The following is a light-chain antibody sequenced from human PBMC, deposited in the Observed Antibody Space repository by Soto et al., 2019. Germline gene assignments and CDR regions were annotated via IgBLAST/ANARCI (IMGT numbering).Light chain of an antibody. CDR2: WAS. CDR3: HQYVATLWT. CDR1: QSLVYSANNKNY. V-gene: IGKV4-1*01. Sequence: DIVMTQSPDSLAVSLGERATINCKSSQSLVYSANNKNYLSWYQQKPGQPPKLLIYWASVRESGDPDRFSGSVSGADFTLTISGLQAEDVAVYYCHQYVATLWTFGQGTKVEVQ. J-gene: IGKJ1*01.